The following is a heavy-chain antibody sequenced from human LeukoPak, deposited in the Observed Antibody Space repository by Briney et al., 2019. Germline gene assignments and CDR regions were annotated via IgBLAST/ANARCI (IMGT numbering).Heavy chain of an antibody. V-gene: IGHV1-69*05. J-gene: IGHJ3*02. CDR2: IIPIFGTA. Sequence: SVKVSCKASGGTFSSYAISWVRQTPGQGLEWMGGIIPIFGTANYAQKFQGRVTITTDESTSTAYMELSSLRSEDTAVYYCARNVDTAMGIRAFDIWGQGTMVTVSS. CDR1: GGTFSSYA. D-gene: IGHD5-18*01. CDR3: ARNVDTAMGIRAFDI.